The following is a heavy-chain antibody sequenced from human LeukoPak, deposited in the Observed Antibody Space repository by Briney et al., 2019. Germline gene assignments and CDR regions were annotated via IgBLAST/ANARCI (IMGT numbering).Heavy chain of an antibody. V-gene: IGHV3-7*01. J-gene: IGHJ4*02. Sequence: GGSLRLSCVASGFTFGKYWMSWVRQAPGKGLEWVANIKLDGSEKNYVDSVKGRFTISRDNSKNTLYLQLNSLRPEDTAVYYCARDQLAYSGYDTLFDYWGQGTLVTVSS. CDR2: IKLDGSEK. CDR1: GFTFGKYW. CDR3: ARDQLAYSGYDTLFDY. D-gene: IGHD5-12*01.